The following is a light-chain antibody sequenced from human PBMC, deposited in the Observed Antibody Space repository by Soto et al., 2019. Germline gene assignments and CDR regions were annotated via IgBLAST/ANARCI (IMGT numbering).Light chain of an antibody. J-gene: IGKJ4*01. Sequence: EILMTQSPATLSVSPGEGRNLSCRARQSISRTLAWYQQRPGQAHRLLIYGASSRATGVPARFSGSGSGTEFTLTISSLQSEDFAVYYCQQYNDWPLTVGGGTKVDIK. CDR1: QSISRT. V-gene: IGKV3-15*01. CDR2: GAS. CDR3: QQYNDWPLT.